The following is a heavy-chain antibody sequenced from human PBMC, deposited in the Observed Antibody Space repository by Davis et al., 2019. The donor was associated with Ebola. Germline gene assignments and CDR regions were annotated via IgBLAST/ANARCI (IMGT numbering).Heavy chain of an antibody. CDR2: ISGSGGTT. CDR1: GFTFSSYA. V-gene: IGHV3-23*01. J-gene: IGHJ4*02. Sequence: GESLKISCAASGFTFSSYAMSWVRQAPGKGLEWVSGISGSGGTTYYADSVKGRFTISRDNSKNTLYVQMNSLRVEDTAVYYCAKDLRRGALDYWGQGTLVTVSS. CDR3: AKDLRRGALDY.